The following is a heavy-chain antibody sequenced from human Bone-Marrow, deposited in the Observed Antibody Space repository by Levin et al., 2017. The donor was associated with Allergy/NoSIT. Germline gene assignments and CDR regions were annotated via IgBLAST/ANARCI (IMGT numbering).Heavy chain of an antibody. Sequence: GGSLRLSCVGSGFDFSDYYMTWIRQAPGQRLEWASHISNTARTTYYADSVKGRFTISRDNIKRSLFLQMDSLKVEDTAVYYCARESRAAAGTLDYWGQGIVVLVSS. J-gene: IGHJ4*02. V-gene: IGHV3-11*01. CDR2: ISNTARTT. CDR3: ARESRAAAGTLDY. CDR1: GFDFSDYY. D-gene: IGHD6-13*01.